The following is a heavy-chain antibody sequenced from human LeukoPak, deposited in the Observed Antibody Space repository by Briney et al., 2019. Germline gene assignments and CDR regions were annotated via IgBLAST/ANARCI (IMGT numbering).Heavy chain of an antibody. Sequence: SQTLSLTCAISGDSVSSNSAAWNWIRQSPSRGLEWLGRTYYRSKWYNDYAVSVKSRITINPDTSKNQFSLQLNSVTPEDTAVYYCARLAVAGSYYYYYYMDVWGKGTTVTVSS. D-gene: IGHD6-19*01. J-gene: IGHJ6*03. CDR1: GDSVSSNSAA. CDR3: ARLAVAGSYYYYYYMDV. CDR2: TYYRSKWYN. V-gene: IGHV6-1*01.